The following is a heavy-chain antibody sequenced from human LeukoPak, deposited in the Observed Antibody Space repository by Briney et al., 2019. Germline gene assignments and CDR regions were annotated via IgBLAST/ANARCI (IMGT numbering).Heavy chain of an antibody. CDR3: ARVTGYMIEDYFDY. CDR2: IYYSGST. D-gene: IGHD3-22*01. V-gene: IGHV4-61*01. CDR1: GYSISSGYQ. Sequence: PSETLSFTCSVSGYSISSGYQWGWIRQPPGKGLEWIGYIYYSGSTNYNPSLKSRVTISVDTSKNQFSLKLRSVTAADTAVYYCARVTGYMIEDYFDYWGQGTLVTVSS. J-gene: IGHJ4*02.